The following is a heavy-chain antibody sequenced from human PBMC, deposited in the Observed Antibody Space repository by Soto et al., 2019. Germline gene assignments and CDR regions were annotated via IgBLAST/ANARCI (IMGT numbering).Heavy chain of an antibody. D-gene: IGHD4-17*01. Sequence: PGGSLRLSCAASGFTFSSYAMSWVRQAPGKGLEWVSAISGSGGSTYYADSVKGRFTISRDNSKNTLYLQMNSLRAEDTAVYYCARVTVFSLAFDIWGQGTMVTVSS. CDR3: ARVTVFSLAFDI. V-gene: IGHV3-23*01. CDR2: ISGSGGST. J-gene: IGHJ3*02. CDR1: GFTFSSYA.